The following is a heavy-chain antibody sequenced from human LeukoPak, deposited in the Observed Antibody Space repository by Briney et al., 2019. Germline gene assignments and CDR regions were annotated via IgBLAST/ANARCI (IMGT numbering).Heavy chain of an antibody. V-gene: IGHV3-23*01. Sequence: GGSLRLSCAASGFPFSSYDMGWIRQAPGKGLEWLSDFDYSGGNIHYADSVKGRFSISRDNSKNTLYLQMNNLRVEDTAVYYCATRIAVAAPWGQGTLVTISS. CDR2: FDYSGGNI. CDR3: ATRIAVAAP. D-gene: IGHD6-19*01. J-gene: IGHJ4*02. CDR1: GFPFSSYD.